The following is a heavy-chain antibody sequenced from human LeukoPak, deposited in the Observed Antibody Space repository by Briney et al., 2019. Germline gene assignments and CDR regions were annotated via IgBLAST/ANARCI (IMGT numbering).Heavy chain of an antibody. V-gene: IGHV1-18*01. CDR3: ARVYDDPDYYYYGMDV. D-gene: IGHD3-3*01. Sequence: GASVKVSCKASGYTFTSYGISWVRQAPGQGLEWMGWISAYNGNTNYAQKLQGRVTMTTDTSTSTAYMELRSLRSDDTAVYYCARVYDDPDYYYYGMDVWGQGTTVTVSS. J-gene: IGHJ6*02. CDR2: ISAYNGNT. CDR1: GYTFTSYG.